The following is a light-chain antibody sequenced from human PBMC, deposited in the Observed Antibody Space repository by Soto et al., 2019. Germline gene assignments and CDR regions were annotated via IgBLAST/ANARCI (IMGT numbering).Light chain of an antibody. CDR2: AAS. V-gene: IGKV1-39*01. CDR3: QQSYSTPET. Sequence: DIQMTQSPSSLSASVGDRVTITCRASQSISKYLNWYQQKPGKAPKLLIFAASSLNSGVPSRISGSGSGTDFTLTISSLQVEDFATYYCQQSYSTPETFGQGTKVDI. CDR1: QSISKY. J-gene: IGKJ1*01.